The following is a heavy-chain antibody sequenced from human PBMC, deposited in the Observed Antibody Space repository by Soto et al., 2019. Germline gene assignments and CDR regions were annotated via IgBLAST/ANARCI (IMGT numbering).Heavy chain of an antibody. CDR1: GGSISSGGYY. V-gene: IGHV4-31*03. Sequence: PSETLSLTCTVSGGSISSGGYYWSWIRQHPGKGLEWIGYIYYSGSTYYNPSLKSRVTISVDTSKNQFSLKLSSVTAADTAVYYCAREEEGYCSGGSCYWFDPWGQGTLVTVSS. D-gene: IGHD2-15*01. J-gene: IGHJ5*02. CDR2: IYYSGST. CDR3: AREEEGYCSGGSCYWFDP.